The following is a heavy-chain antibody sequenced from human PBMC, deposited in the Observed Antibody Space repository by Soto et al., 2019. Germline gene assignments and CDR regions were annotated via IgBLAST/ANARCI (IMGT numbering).Heavy chain of an antibody. D-gene: IGHD6-19*01. V-gene: IGHV3-33*01. J-gene: IGHJ6*02. CDR1: GFTFSSYG. CDR3: AGDGSSGWLYGMDV. Sequence: PGGSLRLSCAASGFTFSSYGMHWVRQAPGKGLEWVAVIWYDGSNKYYADSVKSRFTISRDNSKNTLYLQMNSLRAEDTVVYYCAGDGSSGWLYGMDVWGQGTTVAVSS. CDR2: IWYDGSNK.